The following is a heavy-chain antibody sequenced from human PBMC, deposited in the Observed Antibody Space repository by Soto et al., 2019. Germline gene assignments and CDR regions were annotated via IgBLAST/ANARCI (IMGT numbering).Heavy chain of an antibody. CDR3: ASGYYYDSSGYYSIY. V-gene: IGHV4-38-2*01. CDR2: IYHSGST. D-gene: IGHD3-22*01. J-gene: IGHJ4*02. CDR1: GYSISSGYY. Sequence: SETLSLTCAVSGYSISSGYYWGWIRQPPGKGLEWVGSIYHSGSTYYNPSLKSRVTISVDTSKNQFSLKLSSVTAADTAVYYCASGYYYDSSGYYSIYWGQGTLVTVSS.